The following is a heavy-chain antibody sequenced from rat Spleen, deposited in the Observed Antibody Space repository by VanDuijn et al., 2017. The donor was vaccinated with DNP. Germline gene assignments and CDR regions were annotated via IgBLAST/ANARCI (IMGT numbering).Heavy chain of an antibody. CDR3: ASSNWGYYWYFDF. Sequence: QVQLQQSGAELAKPGSSVMISCRASGYTFTTYYIGWIKQTTRQGLEFIGYINMGSGGTYYNEKFEGKATLTVGMSSSTAFLQLSSLTPDDSAVYYCASSNWGYYWYFDFWGPGTMVTVSS. CDR2: INMGSGGT. CDR1: GYTFTTYY. J-gene: IGHJ1*01. D-gene: IGHD5-1*01. V-gene: IGHV1-43*01.